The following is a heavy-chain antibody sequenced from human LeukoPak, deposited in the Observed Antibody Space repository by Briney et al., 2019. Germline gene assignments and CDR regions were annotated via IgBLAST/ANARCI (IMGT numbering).Heavy chain of an antibody. V-gene: IGHV3-21*01. CDR1: GFTVSSNY. CDR2: ISSSSSYI. D-gene: IGHD1/OR15-1a*01. J-gene: IGHJ4*02. CDR3: ARDLEQVFDY. Sequence: SGGSPRLSCAASGFTVSSNYMSWVRQAPGKGLEWVSSISSSSSYIYYADSVKGRFTISRDNAKNSLYLQMNSLRAEDTAVYYCARDLEQVFDYWGQGTLVTVSS.